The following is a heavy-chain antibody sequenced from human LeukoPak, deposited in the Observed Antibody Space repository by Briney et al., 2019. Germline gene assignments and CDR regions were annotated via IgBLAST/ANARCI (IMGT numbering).Heavy chain of an antibody. J-gene: IGHJ4*02. CDR3: ALGGYCSGGSCYSNRGFDY. CDR2: IRYDGSNK. CDR1: GFTFSSYG. D-gene: IGHD2-15*01. Sequence: GGSLRLSCAASGFTFSSYGMHWVRQAPGKGLEWVAFIRYDGSNKYYADSVKGRFTISRDNSKNTLYLQMNSLRAEDTAVYYCALGGYCSGGSCYSNRGFDYWGQGTLVTVSS. V-gene: IGHV3-30*02.